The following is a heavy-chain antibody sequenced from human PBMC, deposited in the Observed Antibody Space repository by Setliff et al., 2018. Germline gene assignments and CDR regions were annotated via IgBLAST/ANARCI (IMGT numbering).Heavy chain of an antibody. CDR1: GDSMYGYY. CDR2: IYKSGTT. J-gene: IGHJ5*02. D-gene: IGHD3-22*01. Sequence: SETLSLTCNVSGDSMYGYYWSWIRQPPGKGLEWIGYIYKSGTTKYNPSLKSRVTISVDTSKNQFSLKLSSVTAADTAVYYCARDPFRNYDTAPVWFDPWGQGTLVTVSS. V-gene: IGHV4-59*01. CDR3: ARDPFRNYDTAPVWFDP.